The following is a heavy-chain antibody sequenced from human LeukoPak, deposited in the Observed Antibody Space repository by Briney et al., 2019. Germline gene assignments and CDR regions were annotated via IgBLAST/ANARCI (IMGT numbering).Heavy chain of an antibody. CDR3: AKALAPYSSSSEPSY. CDR2: ISWDGGST. J-gene: IGHJ4*02. CDR1: GFTLDDYT. Sequence: PGGSLRLSCAASGFTLDDYTMHWVRQAPGKGLEWVSLISWDGGSTYYADSVKGRFTISRDNSKNSLYLQMNSLRTEDTALYYCAKALAPYSSSSEPSYWGQGTLVTVSS. V-gene: IGHV3-43*01. D-gene: IGHD6-6*01.